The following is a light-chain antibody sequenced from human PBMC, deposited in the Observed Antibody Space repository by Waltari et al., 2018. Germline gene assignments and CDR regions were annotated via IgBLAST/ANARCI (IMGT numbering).Light chain of an antibody. CDR3: QQLHSYPVT. V-gene: IGKV1D-16*02. CDR2: DAS. J-gene: IGKJ4*01. CDR1: QDISRW. Sequence: DIQMPQSPSSGSASVGDSVTIPFRARQDISRWLAWYQQKAGKAPKFLIYDASTLQSGVPSRFSGSGSGTDFSLTISSLQPADFATYYCQQLHSYPVTFGGGTKVEIK.